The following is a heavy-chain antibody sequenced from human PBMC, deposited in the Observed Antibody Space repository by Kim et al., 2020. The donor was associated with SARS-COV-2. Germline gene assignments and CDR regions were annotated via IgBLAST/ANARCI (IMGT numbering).Heavy chain of an antibody. CDR3: ARCPSKGQQPLGYYYYGMDV. J-gene: IGHJ6*02. V-gene: IGHV1-8*01. CDR2: MNPNSGNT. D-gene: IGHD6-13*01. Sequence: ASVKVSCKASGYTFTSYDINWVRQATGQGLEWMGWMNPNSGNTGYAQKFQGRVTMTRNTSISTAYMELSSLRSEDTAVYYCARCPSKGQQPLGYYYYGMDVWGQETTVTVSS. CDR1: GYTFTSYD.